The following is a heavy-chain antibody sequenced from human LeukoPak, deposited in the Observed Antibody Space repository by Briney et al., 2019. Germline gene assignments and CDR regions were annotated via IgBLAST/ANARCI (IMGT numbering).Heavy chain of an antibody. Sequence: PSETLSLTCAVYGGSFSGYYWSWIRQPPGKGLEWIGEINHSGSTNYNPSLKSRVTISVDTSKNQFSLKLSSVTAADTAVYYCARSRDGYRRAPGYWGQGTLVTVSS. J-gene: IGHJ4*02. CDR3: ARSRDGYRRAPGY. CDR2: INHSGST. D-gene: IGHD5-24*01. CDR1: GGSFSGYY. V-gene: IGHV4-34*01.